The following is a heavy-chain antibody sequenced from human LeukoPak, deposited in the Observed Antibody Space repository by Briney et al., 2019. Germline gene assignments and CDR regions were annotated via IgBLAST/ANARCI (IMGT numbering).Heavy chain of an antibody. CDR3: ARRTIMITFGGVIAKGDPFGY. J-gene: IGHJ4*02. V-gene: IGHV1-3*01. D-gene: IGHD3-16*02. CDR1: GYTFTSYA. Sequence: ASVKVSCKASGYTFTSYAMHWVRQAPGQRLEWMGWINAGNGNTKYSQKFQGRVTITRDTSASTAYMELSSLRSEDTAVYYCARRTIMITFGGVIAKGDPFGYWGQGTLVTVSS. CDR2: INAGNGNT.